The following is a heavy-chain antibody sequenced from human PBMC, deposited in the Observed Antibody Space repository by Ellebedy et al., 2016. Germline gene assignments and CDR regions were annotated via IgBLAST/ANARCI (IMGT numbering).Heavy chain of an antibody. CDR2: INHSGST. J-gene: IGHJ4*02. D-gene: IGHD5-18*01. Sequence: SETLSLTCAVYGGSFSGYYWSWIRQPPGKGLEWIGEINHSGSTNYNPSLKSRVTISVDTSKNQFSLKLSSVTAADTAVYYCAREAVRGYSYGYFGYWGQGTLVTVSS. CDR3: AREAVRGYSYGYFGY. CDR1: GGSFSGYY. V-gene: IGHV4-34*01.